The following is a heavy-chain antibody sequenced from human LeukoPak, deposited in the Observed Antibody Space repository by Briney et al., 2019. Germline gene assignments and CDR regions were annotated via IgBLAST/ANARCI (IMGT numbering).Heavy chain of an antibody. CDR3: ARVPSGYSGYDPNWFDP. J-gene: IGHJ5*02. V-gene: IGHV1-2*02. CDR1: GYTFTGYY. D-gene: IGHD5-12*01. CDR2: INPNSGGT. Sequence: ASVKVSCKASGYTFTGYYIHWVRQAPGQGLEWMGWINPNSGGTNYAQKFQGRATMTRDTSISTAYMELSRLRSDDTAVYYCARVPSGYSGYDPNWFDPWGQGTLVTVSS.